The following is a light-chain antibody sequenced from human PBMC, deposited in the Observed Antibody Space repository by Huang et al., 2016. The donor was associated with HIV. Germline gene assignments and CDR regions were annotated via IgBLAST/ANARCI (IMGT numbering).Light chain of an antibody. CDR2: GAS. V-gene: IGKV3-15*01. Sequence: EIVMTQSPATLSVSPGERATLSCRASQSVSSNLAWYQQKPGQAPRLLIYGASTRATGIPARFSGSGSGTEFTLTINSLQSEDFAVYYCQQYNNWPPEITFGQGTRLEIK. J-gene: IGKJ5*01. CDR3: QQYNNWPPEIT. CDR1: QSVSSN.